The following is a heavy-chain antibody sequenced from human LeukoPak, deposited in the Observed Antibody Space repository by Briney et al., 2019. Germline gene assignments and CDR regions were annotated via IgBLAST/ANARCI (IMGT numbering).Heavy chain of an antibody. J-gene: IGHJ4*02. CDR1: GGSISSYY. Sequence: SETLSLTCTVSGGSISSYYWSWIRQPPGKGLEWIGYIYYSGSTNYNPSLKSRVTISVDTSKNQFSLKLSSVTAADTAVYYCARGPIAAADSFDYWGQGTLVTVSS. CDR3: ARGPIAAADSFDY. V-gene: IGHV4-59*08. CDR2: IYYSGST. D-gene: IGHD6-13*01.